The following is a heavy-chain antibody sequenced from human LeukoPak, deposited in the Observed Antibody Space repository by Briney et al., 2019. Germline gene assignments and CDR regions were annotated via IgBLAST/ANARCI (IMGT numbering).Heavy chain of an antibody. V-gene: IGHV1-69*04. Sequence: ASVKVSCKASGGTFSSYAISWVREAPGQGLEWMGRIIPILGIANYAQKYQGRVRITADKSTSTAYMELSSLRSEDTAVYYCARAQYSSWSGFDYWGQGTLVTVSS. CDR1: GGTFSSYA. CDR3: ARAQYSSWSGFDY. D-gene: IGHD6-6*01. CDR2: IIPILGIA. J-gene: IGHJ4*02.